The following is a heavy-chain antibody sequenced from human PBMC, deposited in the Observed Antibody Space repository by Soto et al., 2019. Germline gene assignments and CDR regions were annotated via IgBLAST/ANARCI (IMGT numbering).Heavy chain of an antibody. Sequence: SETLSLTCTVSGGSISSYYWSWIRQPPGKGLEWIGYIYYSGSTNYNPSLKSRVTTSVDTSKNQFSLKLSSVTAADTAVYYCARRRYSSSNNWFDPWGQGTLVTVSS. J-gene: IGHJ5*02. D-gene: IGHD6-6*01. CDR1: GGSISSYY. CDR3: ARRRYSSSNNWFDP. V-gene: IGHV4-59*01. CDR2: IYYSGST.